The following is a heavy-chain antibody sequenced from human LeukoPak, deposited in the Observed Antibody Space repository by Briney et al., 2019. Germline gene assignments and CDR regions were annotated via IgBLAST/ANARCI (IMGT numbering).Heavy chain of an antibody. V-gene: IGHV4-34*01. CDR2: INHSGST. D-gene: IGHD3-22*01. CDR3: ARRVGHYYDNSGIDY. CDR1: GGSFSGYY. J-gene: IGHJ4*02. Sequence: SETLSLTCAVYGGSFSGYYWSWIRQPPGKGLEWIGEINHSGSTNYNPSLKSRVTISVDTSKNQFSLKLSSVTAADTAVYYCARRVGHYYDNSGIDYWGQGTLVTVSS.